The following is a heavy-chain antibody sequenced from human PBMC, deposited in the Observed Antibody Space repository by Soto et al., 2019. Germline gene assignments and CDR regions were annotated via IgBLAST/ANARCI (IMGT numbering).Heavy chain of an antibody. CDR3: ARVRDGFDAFDI. CDR2: IIPIFGTP. CDR1: GGTFSSYA. V-gene: IGHV1-69*12. J-gene: IGHJ3*02. Sequence: QVQLVQSGAEVKKPGSSVKVSCKASGGTFSSYAISWVRQAPGQGLEWMGGIIPIFGTPNYEQKFQGRVTITADESTSTAYMELSSLRSEDTAVYYCARVRDGFDAFDIWGQGTMVTVSS. D-gene: IGHD5-12*01.